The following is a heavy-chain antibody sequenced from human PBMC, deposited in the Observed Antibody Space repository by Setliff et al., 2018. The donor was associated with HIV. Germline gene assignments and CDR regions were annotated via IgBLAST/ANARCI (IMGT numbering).Heavy chain of an antibody. CDR3: ARSESGVTDAFDI. Sequence: GTLSLTCAASGFTFSKYSMNWVRQAPGKGLEWVSTISSGSTYIYYADSLKGRFTIARDNAKSSLYLQMNSLRAEDTAAYYCARSESGVTDAFDIWGQGAMVTVSS. J-gene: IGHJ3*02. V-gene: IGHV3-21*01. CDR1: GFTFSKYS. CDR2: ISSGSTYI. D-gene: IGHD3-10*01.